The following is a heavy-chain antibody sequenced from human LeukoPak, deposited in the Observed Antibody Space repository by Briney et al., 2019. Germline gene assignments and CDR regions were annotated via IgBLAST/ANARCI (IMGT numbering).Heavy chain of an antibody. Sequence: SETLSLTCTVSGGSISSYYWNWIRQPPGRGLEWIGYIHSSESTNYNPSLKSRVTISVDTSKTQFSLKLSSVTAADTAVYYCARRYASGTSDWFDPWGQGTLVTVSS. D-gene: IGHD3-10*01. CDR2: IHSSEST. J-gene: IGHJ5*02. CDR1: GGSISSYY. V-gene: IGHV4-59*08. CDR3: ARRYASGTSDWFDP.